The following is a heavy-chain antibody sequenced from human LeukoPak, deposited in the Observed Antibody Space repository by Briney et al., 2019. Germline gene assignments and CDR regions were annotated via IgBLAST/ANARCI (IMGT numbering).Heavy chain of an antibody. CDR1: GYSFNDKY. V-gene: IGHV1-2*02. Sequence: AAVKVSCKASGYSFNDKYLHWVRQAPGQGLEWMGSINPNSGGTNYAQKFQGRVTMTTDTSMSTAYMELSRLTSDDTAVYYCGRAGGRSWFDPWGQGTLVTVSS. J-gene: IGHJ5*02. CDR3: GRAGGRSWFDP. CDR2: INPNSGGT.